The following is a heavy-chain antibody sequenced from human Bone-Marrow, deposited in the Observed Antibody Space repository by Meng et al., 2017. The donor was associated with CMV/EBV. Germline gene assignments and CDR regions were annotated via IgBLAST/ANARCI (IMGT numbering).Heavy chain of an antibody. Sequence: GESLKISCAASGFTVSSNEMSWVRQAPGRGLEWVALISYDGDIEKFADSVRGRFTISRDNSKRTLSLEMNRLIPEDTAVYYCARDLSSRSHFYYGMDVWGQGTTVAFSS. D-gene: IGHD5/OR15-5a*01. CDR3: ARDLSSRSHFYYGMDV. J-gene: IGHJ6*02. CDR2: ISYDGDIE. V-gene: IGHV3-30-3*01. CDR1: GFTVSSNE.